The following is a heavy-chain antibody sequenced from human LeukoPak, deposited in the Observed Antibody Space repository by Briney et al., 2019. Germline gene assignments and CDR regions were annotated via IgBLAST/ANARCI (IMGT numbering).Heavy chain of an antibody. CDR1: GFRFGSDW. Sequence: PGGSLRLSCAVSGFRFGSDWMAWVRQAPGKGLEWVSAISGSGGSTYYADSVKGRFTISRDNSKNTLYLQMNSLIAEDTAVYYCAKDPRSGGRLPFDYWGQGTLVTVSS. J-gene: IGHJ4*02. V-gene: IGHV3-23*01. CDR2: ISGSGGST. D-gene: IGHD2-15*01. CDR3: AKDPRSGGRLPFDY.